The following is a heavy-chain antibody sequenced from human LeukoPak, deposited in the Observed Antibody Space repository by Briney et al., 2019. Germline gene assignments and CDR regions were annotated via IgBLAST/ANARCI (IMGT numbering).Heavy chain of an antibody. V-gene: IGHV4-59*08. Sequence: MASETLSLTCTVSGGSISSYYWSWIRQPPGKGLEWIGYIYCSGSTNYNPSLKSRVTISVDTSKNQFSLKLSSVTAADTAVYYCARSPVPATNWFDPWGQGTLVTVSS. J-gene: IGHJ5*02. D-gene: IGHD2-2*01. CDR3: ARSPVPATNWFDP. CDR2: IYCSGST. CDR1: GGSISSYY.